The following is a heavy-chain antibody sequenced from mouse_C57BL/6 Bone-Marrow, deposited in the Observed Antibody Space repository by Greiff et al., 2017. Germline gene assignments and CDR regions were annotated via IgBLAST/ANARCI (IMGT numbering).Heavy chain of an antibody. CDR3: ARRYYGGFAY. J-gene: IGHJ3*01. CDR2: ISSGSSTI. Sequence: EVKVVESGGGLVKPGGSLKLSCAASGFTFSDYGMHWVRQAPEKGLEWVAYISSGSSTIYYADTVKGRCTISRDNAKNTLFLQMTSLRSEDTAMYYCARRYYGGFAYWGQGTLVTVSA. V-gene: IGHV5-17*01. CDR1: GFTFSDYG. D-gene: IGHD1-1*01.